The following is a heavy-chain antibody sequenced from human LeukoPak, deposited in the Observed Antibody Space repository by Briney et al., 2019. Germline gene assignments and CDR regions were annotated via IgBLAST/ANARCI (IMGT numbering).Heavy chain of an antibody. CDR1: GFTFSTYW. D-gene: IGHD2/OR15-2a*01. CDR3: ARDEPSPDSTYLSY. CDR2: IKQDGGET. J-gene: IGHJ4*01. Sequence: GGSLRLSCAASGFTFSTYWMNWVRQAPGKGLEWVANIKQDGGETYYVDSVKGRFTISRDNAKNSLYLQMNSLRAEDTAVYYCARDEPSPDSTYLSYWGQGNLGTGSS. V-gene: IGHV3-7*01.